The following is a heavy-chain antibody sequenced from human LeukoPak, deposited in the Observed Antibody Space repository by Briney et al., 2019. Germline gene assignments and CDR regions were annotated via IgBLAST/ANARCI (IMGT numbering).Heavy chain of an antibody. CDR3: ARGTRFGMVRGVING. CDR2: INPNSGGT. J-gene: IGHJ4*02. D-gene: IGHD3-10*01. Sequence: ASVKVSCKASGYTFTGYYMHWVRQAPGQGLEWMGWINPNSGGTNYAQKFQGRVTMTRDTSISTAYMELSRLRSDDTAVYYCARGTRFGMVRGVINGWGQGTLVTVSS. CDR1: GYTFTGYY. V-gene: IGHV1-2*02.